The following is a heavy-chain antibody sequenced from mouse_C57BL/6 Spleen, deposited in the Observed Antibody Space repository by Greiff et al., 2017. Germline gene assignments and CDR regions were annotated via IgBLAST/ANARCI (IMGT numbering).Heavy chain of an antibody. J-gene: IGHJ4*01. CDR1: GYTFTSYW. CDR3: ARKLVTDYAMDY. D-gene: IGHD2-2*01. V-gene: IGHV1-64*01. CDR2: IHPNSGST. Sequence: VQLQQPGAELVKPGASVKLSCKASGYTFTSYWMHWVKQRPGQGLEWIGMIHPNSGSTNYNEKFKSKATLTVDKSSSTAYMQLSSLTSEDSAVYYCARKLVTDYAMDYWGQGTSVTVSS.